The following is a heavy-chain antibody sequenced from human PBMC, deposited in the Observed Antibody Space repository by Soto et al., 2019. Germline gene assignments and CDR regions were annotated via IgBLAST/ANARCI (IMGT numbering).Heavy chain of an antibody. CDR3: ARDPYSSTTATIMDY. D-gene: IGHD4-17*01. CDR2: ISDSSGTI. V-gene: IGHV3-48*02. J-gene: IGHJ4*02. CDR1: GFTFTRHS. Sequence: PGGSLRLSCAASGFTFTRHSMNWVRQAAGKGLEWISYISDSSGTIYYADSVKGRFTISRDNVQNSLYLQMNSLRDEDTAVYYGARDPYSSTTATIMDYWGQGTQVTVSS.